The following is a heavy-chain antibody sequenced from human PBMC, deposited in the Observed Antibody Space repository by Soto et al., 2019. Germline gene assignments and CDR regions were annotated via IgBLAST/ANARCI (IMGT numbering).Heavy chain of an antibody. J-gene: IGHJ4*02. D-gene: IGHD5-12*01. CDR1: GFTFSSYW. Sequence: EVQLVESGGGLVQPGESLRLSCAASGFTFSSYWMHWIRQAPGKGLVWVSRVSSDGSSTVYANSVKGRLTISRDNAKNTVYLQMNSLSAEDTAVYYCARGLPTFSSFDSWGQGTLVTVSS. CDR2: VSSDGSST. V-gene: IGHV3-74*01. CDR3: ARGLPTFSSFDS.